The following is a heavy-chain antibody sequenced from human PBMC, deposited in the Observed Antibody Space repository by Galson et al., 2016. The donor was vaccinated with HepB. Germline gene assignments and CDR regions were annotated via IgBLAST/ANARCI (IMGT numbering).Heavy chain of an antibody. CDR1: GGSISSYY. D-gene: IGHD2-2*01. CDR3: ATRSRAAMPAFGIQRPNYYMDV. CDR2: IYYSGST. Sequence: ETLSLTCTVSGGSISSYYWSWIRQPPGKGLEWIGYIYYSGSTNYNPSLTSRVTISVDTSKNQFSLKLSSVTAADTAVYYCATRSRAAMPAFGIQRPNYYMDVWGKGTTVTVSS. V-gene: IGHV4-59*01. J-gene: IGHJ6*03.